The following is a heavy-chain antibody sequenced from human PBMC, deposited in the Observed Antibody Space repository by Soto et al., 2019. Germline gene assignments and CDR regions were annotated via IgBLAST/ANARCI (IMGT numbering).Heavy chain of an antibody. CDR1: GFTFSSYG. J-gene: IGHJ5*02. CDR3: AKDPENFWSGYYTAHWFDP. D-gene: IGHD3-3*01. CDR2: ISYDGSNK. V-gene: IGHV3-30*18. Sequence: QVQLVESGGGVVQPGRSLRLSCAASGFTFSSYGMHWVRQAPGKGLEWVAVISYDGSNKYYADSVKGRFTISRDNSKNTLYLQMNSLRSEDMAVYYCAKDPENFWSGYYTAHWFDPWGQGTLVTVSS.